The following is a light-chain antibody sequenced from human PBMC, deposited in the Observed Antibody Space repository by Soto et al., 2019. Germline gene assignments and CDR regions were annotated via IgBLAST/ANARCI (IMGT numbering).Light chain of an antibody. CDR2: LGS. J-gene: IGKJ5*01. CDR1: QSLLHSNGYNY. Sequence: DIVMTQSPLSLPVTPGEPASISCRSSQSLLHSNGYNYLDWYLQKPGQSPQLLIYLGSNRASGVPDMFSGSGSGTDFTLKISRVEAEDVGVYYCMQALQTAITFGQGTRL. CDR3: MQALQTAIT. V-gene: IGKV2-28*01.